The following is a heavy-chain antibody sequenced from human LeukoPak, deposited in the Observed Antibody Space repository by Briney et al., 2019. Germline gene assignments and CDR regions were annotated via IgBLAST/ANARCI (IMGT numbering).Heavy chain of an antibody. V-gene: IGHV4-59*08. D-gene: IGHD2-15*01. Sequence: SETLSLTCTVSSGSISSYYWSWIRQPPGKGLEWIGYIYYSGSTYYNPSLKSRVTISVDTSKNQFSLKLSSVTAADTAVYYCARRRYCSGGSCDDYWGQGTLVTVSS. CDR1: SGSISSYY. CDR3: ARRRYCSGGSCDDY. CDR2: IYYSGST. J-gene: IGHJ4*02.